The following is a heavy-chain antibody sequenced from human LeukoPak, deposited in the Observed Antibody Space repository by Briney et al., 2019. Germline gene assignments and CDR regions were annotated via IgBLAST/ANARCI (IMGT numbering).Heavy chain of an antibody. J-gene: IGHJ3*02. CDR2: INHSGST. CDR1: GASFSGYY. D-gene: IGHD3-16*02. V-gene: IGHV4-34*01. CDR3: ARRRRVITFGGVIAHDAFDI. Sequence: PSETLSLTCPLYGASFSGYYWSWIRQPPGKGLEWIGEINHSGSTNYNPSLKSRVAISVDTSKSQFSLKLSSVTAADTAVYYCARRRRVITFGGVIAHDAFDIWGQGTMVTVSS.